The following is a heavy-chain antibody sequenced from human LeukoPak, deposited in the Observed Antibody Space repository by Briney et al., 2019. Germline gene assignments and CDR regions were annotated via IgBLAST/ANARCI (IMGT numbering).Heavy chain of an antibody. CDR2: INSDGINT. D-gene: IGHD1-26*01. CDR3: VRQDSGSYLGGY. CDR1: GFTLNDYW. V-gene: IGHV3-74*01. Sequence: PGGSLRLSCAAFGFTLNDYWMHWVRQVPGTGLVWVSYINSDGINTDYADSVKGRFTIFRDNAKKTLYLQMNSLRAEDTAVYYCVRQDSGSYLGGYWGQGTLVTVSS. J-gene: IGHJ4*02.